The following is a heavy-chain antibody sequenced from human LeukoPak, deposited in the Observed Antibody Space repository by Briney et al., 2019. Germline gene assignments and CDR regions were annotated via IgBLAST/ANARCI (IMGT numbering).Heavy chain of an antibody. Sequence: GASVKVSCXASGYTFTSYGISWVRQAPGQGLEWMGWISAYNGNTNYAQKLQGRVTMTTDTSTSTAYMELRSLRSDDTAVYYCARVYYDFWGVERGDYYYYMDVWGKGTTVTVSS. V-gene: IGHV1-18*01. CDR3: ARVYYDFWGVERGDYYYYMDV. CDR1: GYTFTSYG. D-gene: IGHD3-3*01. J-gene: IGHJ6*03. CDR2: ISAYNGNT.